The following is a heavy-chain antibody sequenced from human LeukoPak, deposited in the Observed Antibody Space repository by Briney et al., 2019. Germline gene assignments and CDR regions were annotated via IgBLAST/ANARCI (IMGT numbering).Heavy chain of an antibody. CDR3: ARGPETWVNFDY. J-gene: IGHJ4*02. V-gene: IGHV1-69*13. CDR2: IIPIFGTA. CDR1: GGTFSSYA. Sequence: GASVKVSCKASGGTFSSYAISWVRQAPGQGLEWMGGIIPIFGTANYAQKFQGRVTITADESTSTAYMELSSLRSEDTAVYYCARGPETWVNFDYWGQGTLVTVSS. D-gene: IGHD4-23*01.